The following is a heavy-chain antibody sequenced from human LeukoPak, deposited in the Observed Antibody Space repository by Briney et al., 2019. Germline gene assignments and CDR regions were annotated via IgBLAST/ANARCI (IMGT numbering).Heavy chain of an antibody. D-gene: IGHD3-9*01. CDR3: ARDYDMLRGMDV. Sequence: SETLSLTCTVSGGSISSISYYWGWIRQPPGKGLEWIGTVYYSETYYNPSLKSRVTISADTSKNQFSLKLSSVTAADTAVYYCARDYDMLRGMDVWGKGTRSPSPQ. V-gene: IGHV4-39*07. CDR2: VYYSET. CDR1: GGSISSISYY. J-gene: IGHJ6*04.